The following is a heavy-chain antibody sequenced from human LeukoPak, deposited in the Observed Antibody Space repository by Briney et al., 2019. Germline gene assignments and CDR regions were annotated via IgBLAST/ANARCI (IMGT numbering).Heavy chain of an antibody. CDR2: IKQDGSEK. Sequence: GGSLRLSCAASGFTFSSYWMSWVRQAPGKGLEWVANIKQDGSEKYYVDSVKGRFTISRDNAKNSLYLQMNSLRAEDTAVYYCARVGYDILTGYHGYFDYWGQGTLVTVSS. D-gene: IGHD3-9*01. V-gene: IGHV3-7*03. J-gene: IGHJ4*02. CDR3: ARVGYDILTGYHGYFDY. CDR1: GFTFSSYW.